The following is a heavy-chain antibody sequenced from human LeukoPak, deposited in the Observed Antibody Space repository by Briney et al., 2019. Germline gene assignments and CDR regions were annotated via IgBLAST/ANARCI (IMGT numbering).Heavy chain of an antibody. CDR3: AKDLSFAYYDSSGPLFQH. CDR1: GFTFSSYG. V-gene: IGHV3-33*06. CDR2: IWYDGSNK. D-gene: IGHD3-22*01. Sequence: GGSLRLSCAASGFTFSSYGMHWVRQAPGQGLEWVAVIWYDGSNKYYADSVKGRFTISRDNSKNTLYLQMNSLRAEDTAVYYCAKDLSFAYYDSSGPLFQHWGQGTLVTVSS. J-gene: IGHJ1*01.